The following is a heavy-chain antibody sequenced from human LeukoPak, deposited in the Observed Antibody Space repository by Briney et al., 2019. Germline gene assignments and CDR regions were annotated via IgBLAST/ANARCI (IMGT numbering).Heavy chain of an antibody. CDR2: ISYDGSNK. CDR3: AKDYLTGIQLWYYFDY. Sequence: PGGSPRLSCAASGFTFSSYGMHWVRQAPGKGLEWVAVISYDGSNKYYADSVKGRFTISRDNSKNTLYLQMNSLRAEDTAVYYCAKDYLTGIQLWYYFDYWGQGTLVTVSS. D-gene: IGHD5-18*01. CDR1: GFTFSSYG. J-gene: IGHJ4*02. V-gene: IGHV3-30*18.